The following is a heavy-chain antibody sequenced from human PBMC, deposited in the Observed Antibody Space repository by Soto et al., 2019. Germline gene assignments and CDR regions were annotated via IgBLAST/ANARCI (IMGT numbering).Heavy chain of an antibody. J-gene: IGHJ6*02. Sequence: SETLSLTCTVSGGSISSGGYYWSWIRQHPGKGLEWIGYIYYSGSTYYNPSLKSRVTISVDTSKNQFSLKLSSVTAADTAVYYCVRERITVGYYGMDVWGQGTTVTVSS. CDR2: IYYSGST. D-gene: IGHD3-16*01. V-gene: IGHV4-31*02. CDR3: VRERITVGYYGMDV. CDR1: GGSISSGGYY.